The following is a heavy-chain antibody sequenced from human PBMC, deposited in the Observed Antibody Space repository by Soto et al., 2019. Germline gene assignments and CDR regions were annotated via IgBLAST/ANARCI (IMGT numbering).Heavy chain of an antibody. J-gene: IGHJ5*02. CDR2: IYHSGST. V-gene: IGHV4-61*01. CDR3: ARLSAAWFDP. D-gene: IGHD6-19*01. CDR1: GGSVSSGSYY. Sequence: QVQLQESGPGLVKPSETLSLTCTVSGGSVSSGSYYWGWIRQPPGKGLEWIGYIYHSGSTNYNPSLKSGVTISVDTSKNQFSLSLTSVTAADTAVYYCARLSAAWFDPWGQGTLVTVAS.